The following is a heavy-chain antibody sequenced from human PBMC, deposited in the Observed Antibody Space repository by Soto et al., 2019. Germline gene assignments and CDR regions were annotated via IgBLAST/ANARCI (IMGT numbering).Heavy chain of an antibody. D-gene: IGHD3-9*01. CDR2: ISGSGGST. CDR3: AKDPHDILTGYYTPYP. Sequence: GGSLRLSCAASGFTFSSYAMSWVRQAPGKGLEWVSAISGSGGSTYYADSVKGRFTISRDNSKNTLYLQMNSLRAEDTAVYYCAKDPHDILTGYYTPYPWGQGTLVTVSS. CDR1: GFTFSSYA. J-gene: IGHJ5*02. V-gene: IGHV3-23*01.